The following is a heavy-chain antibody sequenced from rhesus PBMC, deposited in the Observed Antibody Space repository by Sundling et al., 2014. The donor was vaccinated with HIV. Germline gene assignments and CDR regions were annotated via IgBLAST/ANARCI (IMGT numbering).Heavy chain of an antibody. CDR3: AKGGWNPYNNGLDS. J-gene: IGHJ6*01. CDR2: ISDGGGST. Sequence: EVQLVESGGGLAKPGGSLRLSCAASGFTFSDYYMDWVRQAPGKGLEWVSRISDGGGSTWYADSVKGRFTISRENAKNILYLQMNSLRTEDTAVYYCAKGGWNPYNNGLDSWGQGVVVTVSS. D-gene: IGHD1-1*01. V-gene: IGHV3-178*02. CDR1: GFTFSDYY.